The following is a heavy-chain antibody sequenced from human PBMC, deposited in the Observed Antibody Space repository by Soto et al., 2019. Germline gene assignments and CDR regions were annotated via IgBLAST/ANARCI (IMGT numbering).Heavy chain of an antibody. Sequence: PGESLKISCKGSGYSFTSYWIAWVRQMPGKGLEWMGIIYPGDSDTRYSPSFQGQVTISADKSITTAYLQWSSLKASDTAMYYCASQYYYDTSGYIDAFDIWGQGTMVTVSS. CDR2: IYPGDSDT. V-gene: IGHV5-51*01. D-gene: IGHD3-22*01. CDR1: GYSFTSYW. J-gene: IGHJ3*02. CDR3: ASQYYYDTSGYIDAFDI.